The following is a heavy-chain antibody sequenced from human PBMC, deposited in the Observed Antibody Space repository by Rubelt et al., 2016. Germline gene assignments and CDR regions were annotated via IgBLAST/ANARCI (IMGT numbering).Heavy chain of an antibody. CDR1: GGSNSSYY. CDR3: ARLGYQTSWYFDL. Sequence: QVQLQESGPELVKPSETLSLTCTVSGGSNSSYYWSWVRQPPGKGLEWIGYIYYSGSTNYNPSLKSRVTMSGDTSKNQFSLKLSSVTAADTAVYYCARLGYQTSWYFDLWGRGTLVTVSS. D-gene: IGHD5-12*01. V-gene: IGHV4-59*01. CDR2: IYYSGST. J-gene: IGHJ2*01.